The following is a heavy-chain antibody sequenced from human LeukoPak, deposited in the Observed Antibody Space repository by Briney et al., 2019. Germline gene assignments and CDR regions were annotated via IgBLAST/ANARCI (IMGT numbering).Heavy chain of an antibody. CDR1: GYTFTSYY. V-gene: IGHV1-46*01. D-gene: IGHD1-7*01. J-gene: IGHJ6*02. Sequence: ASVKVSCKASGYTFTSYYMHWVRQAPGQGLEWMGIINPSGGSTSYEQKFQGRVTMTRDTSTSTVYMELSSLRSEDTAVYYCARDRITGTTRHYYYYGMDVWGQGTTVTVSS. CDR3: ARDRITGTTRHYYYYGMDV. CDR2: INPSGGST.